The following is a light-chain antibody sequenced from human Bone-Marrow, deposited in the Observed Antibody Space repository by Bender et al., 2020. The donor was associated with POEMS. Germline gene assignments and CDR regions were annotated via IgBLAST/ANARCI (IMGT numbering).Light chain of an antibody. V-gene: IGLV2-23*01. J-gene: IGLJ3*02. CDR3: YSYAGSRV. Sequence: QSALTQPASVSGSPGQSITISCTGTSSDVGSYNLVSWYQQHPGKAPKLMIYEESPRPSAVPNRVSSSKTGDTTSLTISWVEAEDEDDYYCYSYAGSRVFGGGTKLTVL. CDR1: SSDVGSYNL. CDR2: EES.